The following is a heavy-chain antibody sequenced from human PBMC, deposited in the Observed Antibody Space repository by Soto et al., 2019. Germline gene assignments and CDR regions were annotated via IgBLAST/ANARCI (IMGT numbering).Heavy chain of an antibody. D-gene: IGHD2-15*01. Sequence: GGSLRLSCAASGFPFSSYAMSWFRQAPGKGLEWVSLISGNGGSTDYADSVKGRFTISRDNSKNTLYLQMNSLRAEDTAVYYCAKDSVGPYCGGGSFLDWFATWGKDTGVLVS. CDR2: ISGNGGST. J-gene: IGHJ1*01. CDR3: AKDSVGPYCGGGSFLDWFAT. CDR1: GFPFSSYA. V-gene: IGHV3-23*01.